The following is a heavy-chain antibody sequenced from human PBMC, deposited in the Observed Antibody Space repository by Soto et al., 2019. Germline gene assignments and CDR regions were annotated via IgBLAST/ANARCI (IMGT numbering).Heavy chain of an antibody. CDR3: ARDGSGSYYDY. J-gene: IGHJ4*02. CDR2: IYYSGST. CDR1: GGSISSYY. Sequence: LSLTCTVSGGSISSYYWSWIRQPPGKGLEWIGYIYYSGSTNYNPSLKSRVTISVDTSKNQFSLKLSSVTAADTAVYYCARDGSGSYYDYWGQGTLVTVSS. V-gene: IGHV4-59*01. D-gene: IGHD3-10*01.